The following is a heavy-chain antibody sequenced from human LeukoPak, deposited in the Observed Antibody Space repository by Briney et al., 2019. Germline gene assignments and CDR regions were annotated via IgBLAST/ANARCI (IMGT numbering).Heavy chain of an antibody. V-gene: IGHV3-13*01. D-gene: IGHD4-17*01. J-gene: IGHJ6*02. CDR3: AKAYGDYVGYGMDV. CDR1: GFTFSSYD. Sequence: GGSLRLSCAASGFTFSSYDMHWVRQATGKGLEWVSAIGTAGDTYYPGSVKGRFTISRENAKNTLYLQMNSLRAEDTAVYYCAKAYGDYVGYGMDVWGQGTTVTVSS. CDR2: IGTAGDT.